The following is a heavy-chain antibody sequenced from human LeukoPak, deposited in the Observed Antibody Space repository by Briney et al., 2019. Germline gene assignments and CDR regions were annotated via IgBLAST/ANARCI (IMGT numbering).Heavy chain of an antibody. CDR3: AKGYDSSGPIDY. CDR2: ISGDGGST. J-gene: IGHJ4*02. CDR1: GFTFDDYA. D-gene: IGHD3-22*01. V-gene: IGHV3-43*02. Sequence: PGGSLRLSCAASGFTFDDYAMHWVRQAPGKGLKWVSLISGDGGSTYYADSVKGRFTISRDNSKNSLYLQMNSLRTEDTALYYCAKGYDSSGPIDYWGQGTLVTVSS.